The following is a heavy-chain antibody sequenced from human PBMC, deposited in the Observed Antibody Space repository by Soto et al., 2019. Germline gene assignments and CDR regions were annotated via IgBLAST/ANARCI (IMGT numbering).Heavy chain of an antibody. J-gene: IGHJ6*02. Sequence: PGGSLRLSCAASGFTFSSYAMSWVRQAPGRGLEWVSAISGSGGSTYYVDPVKGRFTISRDNSKNTLYLQMNSLRAEDTAVYYCAKAGYSSSWYHDGMDVWGQGTTVTVSS. CDR2: ISGSGGST. CDR3: AKAGYSSSWYHDGMDV. V-gene: IGHV3-23*01. D-gene: IGHD6-13*01. CDR1: GFTFSSYA.